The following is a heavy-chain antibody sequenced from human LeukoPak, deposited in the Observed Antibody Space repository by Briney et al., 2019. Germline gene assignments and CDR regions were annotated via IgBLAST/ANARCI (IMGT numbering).Heavy chain of an antibody. CDR2: IYFSGST. CDR1: GGSISS. CDR3: ARGVVAAPQTFDY. J-gene: IGHJ4*02. D-gene: IGHD2-15*01. V-gene: IGHV4-61*08. Sequence: SETLSLTCTVSGGSISSFYWSWFYWSWIRQPPGKGLEWIGYIYFSGSTNYNPSLKSRVTISVGTSKNQFSLKLSSVTAADTAVYYCARGVVAAPQTFDYWGQGTLVTVSS.